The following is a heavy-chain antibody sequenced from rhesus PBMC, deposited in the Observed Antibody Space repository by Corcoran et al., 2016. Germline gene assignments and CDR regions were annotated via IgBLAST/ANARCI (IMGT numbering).Heavy chain of an antibody. CDR2: VYGTGIYN. D-gene: IGHD1-14*01. CDR1: GGSISDFR. V-gene: IGHV4-169*01. J-gene: IGHJ4*01. CDR3: AKDRGSGTTSFLDS. Sequence: LQLQESGPGLVKPAETLSLTCPVSGGSISDFRWFWIRQAPGKGLEWIGHVYGTGIYNDYNASLKSRVSVSVDTSKNQVSLKLNSVPAADTAVYYCAKDRGSGTTSFLDSWGQGVLVTVSS.